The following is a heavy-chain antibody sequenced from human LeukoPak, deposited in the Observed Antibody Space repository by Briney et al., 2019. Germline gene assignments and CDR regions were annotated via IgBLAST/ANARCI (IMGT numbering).Heavy chain of an antibody. V-gene: IGHV3-23*01. CDR3: AKGFVTDSSGYYAVFAFDI. Sequence: GGSLRLPCAASGFTFSTFAMSWVRQAPGKGLEWVSTISGSGGSTYYADSVKGRFTISRDNSKNTLYLQMNSLRAEDTAVYYCAKGFVTDSSGYYAVFAFDIWGQGTMVTVSS. J-gene: IGHJ3*02. D-gene: IGHD3-22*01. CDR1: GFTFSTFA. CDR2: ISGSGGST.